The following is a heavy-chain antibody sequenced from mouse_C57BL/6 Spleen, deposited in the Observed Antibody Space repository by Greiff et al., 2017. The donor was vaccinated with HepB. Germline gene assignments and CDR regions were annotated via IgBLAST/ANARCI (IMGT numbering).Heavy chain of an antibody. J-gene: IGHJ1*03. CDR3: ARLETGTYWYFDV. CDR2: ISNGGGST. D-gene: IGHD4-1*01. CDR1: GFTFSDYY. Sequence: EVKLVESGGGLVQPGGSLKLSCAASGFTFSDYYMYWVRQTPEKRLEWVAYISNGGGSTYYPDTVKGRFIISRDNAKNTLYLQMSRLKSEDTAMYYCARLETGTYWYFDVWGTGTTVTVSS. V-gene: IGHV5-12*01.